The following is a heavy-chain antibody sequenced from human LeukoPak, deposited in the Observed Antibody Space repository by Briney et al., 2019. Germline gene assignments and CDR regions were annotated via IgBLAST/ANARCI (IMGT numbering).Heavy chain of an antibody. Sequence: GESLNISCMGSRYSFTNYWIGGVRQMTGKGLEWMGLIYPSDSDTRYSSSFQGQVTISADKSTSTAYLQWSSLKASDTAIYYCARGRDGYTLGYWGQGTLVTVSS. J-gene: IGHJ4*02. D-gene: IGHD5-24*01. CDR1: RYSFTNYW. V-gene: IGHV5-51*01. CDR2: IYPSDSDT. CDR3: ARGRDGYTLGY.